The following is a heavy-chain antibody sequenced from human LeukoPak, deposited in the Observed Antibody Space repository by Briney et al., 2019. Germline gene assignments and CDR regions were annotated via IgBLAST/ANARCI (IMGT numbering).Heavy chain of an antibody. CDR1: GFTFSSSW. V-gene: IGHV3-7*01. J-gene: IGHJ6*02. Sequence: GGSLRLSCAASGFTFSSSWMTWVRQAPGKGLEWVANIKQDGSEKYYVDSMKGRFTISRDNAKNSLYLQMNSLRAEDTAVYYCARGLAAAGYYYYGMDVWGQGTTVTVSS. CDR2: IKQDGSEK. D-gene: IGHD6-13*01. CDR3: ARGLAAAGYYYYGMDV.